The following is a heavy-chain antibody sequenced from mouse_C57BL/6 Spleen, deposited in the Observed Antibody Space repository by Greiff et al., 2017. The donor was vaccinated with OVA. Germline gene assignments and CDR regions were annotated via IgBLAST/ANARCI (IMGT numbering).Heavy chain of an antibody. CDR3: ARNSNYGYFDV. Sequence: VQLQQPGAELVKPGASVKLSCKASGNTFTSYWMKWVKQRPGQGLEWIGEIDPSDSYTNYNQKFKGKATLTVDTSSSTAYMQLSSLTSEDSAVYYCARNSNYGYFDVWGTGTTVTVSS. J-gene: IGHJ1*03. V-gene: IGHV1-50*01. D-gene: IGHD2-5*01. CDR2: IDPSDSYT. CDR1: GNTFTSYW.